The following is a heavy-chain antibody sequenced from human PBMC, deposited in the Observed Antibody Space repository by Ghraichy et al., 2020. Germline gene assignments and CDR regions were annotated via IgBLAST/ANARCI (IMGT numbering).Heavy chain of an antibody. J-gene: IGHJ6*02. D-gene: IGHD3-3*01. CDR1: GFTFDDYA. Sequence: SLNISCAASGFTFDDYAMHWVRQAPGKGLEWVSGISWNSGSIGYADSVKGRFTISRDNAKNSLYLQMNSLRAEDTALYYCAKDTPYNYDFWSGYGMDVWGQGTTVTVSS. V-gene: IGHV3-9*01. CDR3: AKDTPYNYDFWSGYGMDV. CDR2: ISWNSGSI.